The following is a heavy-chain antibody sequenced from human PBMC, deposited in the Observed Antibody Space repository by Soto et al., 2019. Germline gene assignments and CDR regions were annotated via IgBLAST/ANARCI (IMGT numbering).Heavy chain of an antibody. Sequence: QVQLQESGPGLVKPSETLSLLCFVSGEAVGSGQSYWNWIRQAPGKGLEWIGHTSVTGAMNYSAFLKSRVTMSVDTSKSQVSLTMTSVTAADSATYFCAGGRADSAGSSLGRRMDVWGQGTTVTVAS. CDR1: GEAVGSGQSY. D-gene: IGHD3-10*01. V-gene: IGHV4-61*01. CDR3: AGGRADSAGSSLGRRMDV. CDR2: TSVTGAM. J-gene: IGHJ6*02.